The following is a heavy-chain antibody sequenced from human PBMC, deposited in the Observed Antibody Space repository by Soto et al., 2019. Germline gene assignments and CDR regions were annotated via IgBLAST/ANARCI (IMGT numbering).Heavy chain of an antibody. J-gene: IGHJ4*02. D-gene: IGHD1-26*01. V-gene: IGHV1-69*13. CDR1: GGTFSSYA. CDR2: IIPIFGTA. Sequence: SVKVSCKASGGTFSSYAISWVRQAPGQGLEWMGGIIPIFGTANYAQKFQGRVTITADESTSTAYMELSSQRSEDTAVYYWARDGGYSGSYYASHFDYWGQGTLVTVSS. CDR3: ARDGGYSGSYYASHFDY.